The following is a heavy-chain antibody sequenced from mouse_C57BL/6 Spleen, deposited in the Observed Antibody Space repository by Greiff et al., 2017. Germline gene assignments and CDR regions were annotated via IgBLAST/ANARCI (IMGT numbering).Heavy chain of an antibody. V-gene: IGHV1-53*01. D-gene: IGHD2-1*01. CDR2: INPSNGGT. CDR1: GYTFTSYW. CDR3: ARGEGNYAWFAY. Sequence: QVQLQQPGTELVKPGASVKLSCKASGYTFTSYWMHWVKQRPGQGLEWIGNINPSNGGTNYNEKFKSKATLTVDKSSSTAFMQLSSLTSEDSAVYYCARGEGNYAWFAYWGQGTLVTVSA. J-gene: IGHJ3*01.